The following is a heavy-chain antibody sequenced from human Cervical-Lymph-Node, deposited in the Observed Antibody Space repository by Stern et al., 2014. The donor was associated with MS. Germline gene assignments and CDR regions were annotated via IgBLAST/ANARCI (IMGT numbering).Heavy chain of an antibody. J-gene: IGHJ3*02. CDR2: INPNSGDT. CDR3: ARGPWVTIVYPYAFEM. V-gene: IGHV1-2*06. D-gene: IGHD4-17*01. CDR1: GYSFTGYY. Sequence: QVQLVQSGAEVQKPGASMKVSCKASGYSFTGYYLHWVRQAPGQGPEWMGRINPNSGDTNYAQNFQDRVTMTRDTSISTVYMELSRLRSDDTAVYYCARGPWVTIVYPYAFEMWGQGTMLTVSS.